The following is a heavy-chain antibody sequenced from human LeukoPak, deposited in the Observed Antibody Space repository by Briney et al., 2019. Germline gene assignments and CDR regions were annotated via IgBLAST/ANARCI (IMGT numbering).Heavy chain of an antibody. Sequence: GSSVKVSCKASGGTFSSYAISWVRQAPGQGLEWMGGIIPIFGTANYAQKFQGRVTITTDESTSTAYMELSSLRSEDTGVYYCARSPHSPTYMDVWGKGTAVTVSS. CDR3: ARSPHSPTYMDV. V-gene: IGHV1-69*05. CDR2: IIPIFGTA. CDR1: GGTFSSYA. D-gene: IGHD3-3*02. J-gene: IGHJ6*03.